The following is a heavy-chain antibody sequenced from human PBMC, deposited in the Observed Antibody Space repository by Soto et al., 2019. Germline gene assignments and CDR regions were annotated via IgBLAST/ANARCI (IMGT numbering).Heavy chain of an antibody. D-gene: IGHD3-9*01. CDR3: ARVTVYYYVDY. V-gene: IGHV1-3*01. CDR2: INAGNGNT. J-gene: IGHJ4*02. Sequence: GASVKVSCKASGYTFTSYAIHWVRQAPGQRLEWMGWINAGNGNTKYSQKFQGRVTITRDTSASTAYMELSSLRSEDTAVYYCARVTVYYYVDYWAQGPLVPVPP. CDR1: GYTFTSYA.